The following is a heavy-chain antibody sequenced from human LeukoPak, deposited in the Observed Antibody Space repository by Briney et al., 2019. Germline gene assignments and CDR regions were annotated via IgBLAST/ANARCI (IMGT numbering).Heavy chain of an antibody. CDR2: IIPIFGTA. CDR3: ARGVLKDYYDSSGYYYFDY. V-gene: IGHV1-69*06. CDR1: GYTFSSYA. J-gene: IGHJ4*02. D-gene: IGHD3-22*01. Sequence: GASVKVSCKASGYTFSSYAISWVRQAPEQGLEWMGGIIPIFGTANYAQKFQGRVTITADKSTSTAYMELSSLRSEDTAVYYCARGVLKDYYDSSGYYYFDYWGQGTLVTVSS.